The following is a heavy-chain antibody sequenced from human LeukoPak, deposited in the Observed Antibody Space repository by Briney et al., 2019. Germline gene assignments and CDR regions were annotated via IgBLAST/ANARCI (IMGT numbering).Heavy chain of an antibody. CDR3: ARGTSGIAAAGPLDP. V-gene: IGHV1-69*04. D-gene: IGHD6-13*01. J-gene: IGHJ5*02. CDR2: IIPILGIA. CDR1: GYTFTDYP. Sequence: GASVKVSCKASGYTFTDYPMNWVRQAPGQGLEWMGRIIPILGIANYAQKFQGRVTITADKSTSTAYMELSSLRSEDTAVYYCARGTSGIAAAGPLDPWGQGTLVTVSS.